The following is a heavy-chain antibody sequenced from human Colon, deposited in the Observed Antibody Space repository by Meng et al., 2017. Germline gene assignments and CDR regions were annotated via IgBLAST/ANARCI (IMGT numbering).Heavy chain of an antibody. CDR3: AQKGDFDN. Sequence: QVQQVESGGGGVQPGGSLRLSCAASGFTFNYYGMQWVRQAPGKGLEWVSIITSDGSHKYYGDSVKGRFTISRDNSKNTMYLQMNSLRPEDTAVYYCAQKGDFDNWGQGTLVTVSS. CDR1: GFTFNYYG. V-gene: IGHV3-30*03. J-gene: IGHJ4*02. CDR2: ITSDGSHK.